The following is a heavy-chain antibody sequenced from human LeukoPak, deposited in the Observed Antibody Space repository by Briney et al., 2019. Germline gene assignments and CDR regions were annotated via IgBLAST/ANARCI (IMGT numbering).Heavy chain of an antibody. CDR3: AKYVPGWYYFEY. D-gene: IGHD6-19*01. Sequence: GGSLRLSSAASGFTFYNYAMGWVRHVPGKRLEWVAGITGSSGLTFYSDSVKGRFTISRDNSKSTLYLQMNSLRAEDTAVYYCAKYVPGWYYFEYWGQGTLVTVSS. CDR1: GFTFYNYA. J-gene: IGHJ4*02. CDR2: ITGSSGLT. V-gene: IGHV3-23*01.